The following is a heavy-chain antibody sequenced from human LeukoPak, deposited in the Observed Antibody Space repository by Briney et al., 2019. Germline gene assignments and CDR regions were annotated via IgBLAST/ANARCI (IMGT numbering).Heavy chain of an antibody. CDR3: AKGSYWDDAFDI. Sequence: GGSLRLSCAASGFTFSSYGMSWVRQAPGKGLEWVPAISGSGGSTYYADSVKGRFTISRDNSKNTLYLQMNSLRAEDTAVYYCAKGSYWDDAFDIWGQGTMVTVSS. J-gene: IGHJ3*02. D-gene: IGHD3-10*01. CDR2: ISGSGGST. CDR1: GFTFSSYG. V-gene: IGHV3-23*01.